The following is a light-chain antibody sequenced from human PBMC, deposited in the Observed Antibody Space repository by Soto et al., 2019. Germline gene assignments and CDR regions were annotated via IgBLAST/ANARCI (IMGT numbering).Light chain of an antibody. CDR3: AAWDDSLNVI. V-gene: IGLV1-44*01. CDR2: SNS. CDR1: ASNY. J-gene: IGLJ2*01. Sequence: QSVLTQPPSASGTPGQRVTIFCSGASNYVYWYQQLPGTAPKLLIYSNSQRPSGVPDRFSGSKSGTSASLAISGLQSEDEADYYCAAWDDSLNVIFGGGTKLTVL.